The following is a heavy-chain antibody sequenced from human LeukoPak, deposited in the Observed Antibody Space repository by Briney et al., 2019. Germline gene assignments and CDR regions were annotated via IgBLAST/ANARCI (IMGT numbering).Heavy chain of an antibody. Sequence: SETLSLTCTVSGGSIGSGSYYWSWIRQPAGKGLEWIGRIYTSGSTNYNPSLKSRVTISVDTSKNQFSLKLSSVTAADTAVYYCARASLWELPTFDYWGQGTLVTVPS. CDR1: GGSIGSGSYY. CDR2: IYTSGST. V-gene: IGHV4-61*02. J-gene: IGHJ4*02. CDR3: ARASLWELPTFDY. D-gene: IGHD1-26*01.